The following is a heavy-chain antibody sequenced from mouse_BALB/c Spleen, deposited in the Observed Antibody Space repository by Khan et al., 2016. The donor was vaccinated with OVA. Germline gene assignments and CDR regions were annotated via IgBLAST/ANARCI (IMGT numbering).Heavy chain of an antibody. Sequence: QMQPEESGPGLVQPSQSLSITCTVSGFSLTSYGVNWVRQSPGKGLEWLGVIWGVGSTDYNTVFISRLNISKDNSKSQAFLKMNSLQANDTAIYYCARKYNYDEGLAYWGQGTLVTVSA. CDR1: GFSLTSYG. CDR3: ARKYNYDEGLAY. V-gene: IGHV2-2*02. J-gene: IGHJ3*01. D-gene: IGHD2-12*01. CDR2: IWGVGST.